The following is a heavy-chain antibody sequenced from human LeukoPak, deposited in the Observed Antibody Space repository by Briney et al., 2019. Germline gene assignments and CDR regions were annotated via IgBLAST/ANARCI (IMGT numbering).Heavy chain of an antibody. CDR1: GFTFSNYW. D-gene: IGHD4-17*01. J-gene: IGHJ4*02. Sequence: GGSLGLSCAASGFTFSNYWMHWVRQAPGKGLVWVSRINSDGSSTTSADSVKGRFTISRDNAKNTLYLQMNSLRAEDTAVYYCAKGGATVIDYWGQGTLVTISS. CDR2: INSDGSST. CDR3: AKGGATVIDY. V-gene: IGHV3-74*01.